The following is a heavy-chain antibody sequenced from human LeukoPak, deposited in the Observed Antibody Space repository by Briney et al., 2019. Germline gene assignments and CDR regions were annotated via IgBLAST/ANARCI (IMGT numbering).Heavy chain of an antibody. J-gene: IGHJ4*02. V-gene: IGHV3-48*04. CDR2: ISSSSSTI. Sequence: GGSLRLSCAASGFTFSSYNMNWVRQVPGKGLEWVSYISSSSSTIYYADSVKGRFTISRDNAKNSLYLQMNSLRAEDTAVYYCARRTGIAAAGADYWGQGTLVTVSS. D-gene: IGHD6-13*01. CDR1: GFTFSSYN. CDR3: ARRTGIAAAGADY.